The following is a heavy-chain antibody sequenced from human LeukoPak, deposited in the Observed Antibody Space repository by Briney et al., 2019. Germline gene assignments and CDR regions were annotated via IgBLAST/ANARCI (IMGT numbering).Heavy chain of an antibody. CDR1: GYTFTSYG. CDR2: ISAYNGNT. D-gene: IGHD5-12*01. Sequence: GASVKVSCKASGYTFTSYGISWVRQAPGQGLEWMGWISAYNGNTNYAQKLQGRVTMTTDTSTSTAYMELRSLRSDDTAVYYCAREYSGYDFSFDYYYYYMDVWGKGTTVTVSS. V-gene: IGHV1-18*01. CDR3: AREYSGYDFSFDYYYYYMDV. J-gene: IGHJ6*03.